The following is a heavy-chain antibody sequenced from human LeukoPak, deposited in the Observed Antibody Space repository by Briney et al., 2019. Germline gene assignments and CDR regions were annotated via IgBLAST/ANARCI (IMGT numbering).Heavy chain of an antibody. D-gene: IGHD1-1*01. V-gene: IGHV3-30*04. CDR2: ISYDGSNK. CDR1: GFTFSSYA. CDR3: ARVWNDAEGGASDI. J-gene: IGHJ3*02. Sequence: GGSLRLSCAASGFTFSSYAMHWVRQAPGKGLEWVAVISYDGSNKYYADSVKGRFTISRDNSKNTLYLQMNSLRAEDTAVYYCARVWNDAEGGASDIWGQGTMVTVSS.